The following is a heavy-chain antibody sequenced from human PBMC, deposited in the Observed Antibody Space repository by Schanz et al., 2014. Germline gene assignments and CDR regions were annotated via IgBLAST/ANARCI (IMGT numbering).Heavy chain of an antibody. D-gene: IGHD5-12*01. V-gene: IGHV1-2*02. CDR2: INPNSGET. Sequence: QVQLVQSGAEVKKPGSSMKVSCLASGYSFTEYFLHWVRQAPGQGLEWMGWINPNSGETNYEQKFKGRVTLTSDTSISTAFMKLSGLTADDTATYFCARARYTGYDWSGYWGQGTLLIVSS. CDR1: GYSFTEYF. J-gene: IGHJ4*02. CDR3: ARARYTGYDWSGY.